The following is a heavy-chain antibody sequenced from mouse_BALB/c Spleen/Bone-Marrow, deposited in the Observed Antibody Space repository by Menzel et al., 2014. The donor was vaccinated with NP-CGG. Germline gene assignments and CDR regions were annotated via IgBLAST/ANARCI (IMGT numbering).Heavy chain of an antibody. D-gene: IGHD2-1*01. CDR3: ALLGNYGYFDV. V-gene: IGHV4-1*02. Sequence: EVQGVESGGGLVQPGGSLKLSCAASRFDFSRYWMSWVRQAPGKGLEWIGEINPDSSTINYTPSLKDKFIISRDNAKNTLYLQMSKVRSEDTALYYCALLGNYGYFDVWGAGTTVTVSS. CDR2: INPDSSTI. J-gene: IGHJ1*01. CDR1: RFDFSRYW.